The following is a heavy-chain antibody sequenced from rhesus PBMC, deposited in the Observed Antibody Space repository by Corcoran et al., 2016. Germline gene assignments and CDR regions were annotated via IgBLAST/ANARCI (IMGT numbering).Heavy chain of an antibody. Sequence: QVQLQESGPGLVKPSETLSLTCAVSGGSISSGYYYWSWIRQPPGKGLELIGSITYSGSTSYNPSLKSRVTISRDTSKNQFSLKLSSVTAADTAVYYCASLYGYYFDYWGQGVLVTVSS. CDR2: ITYSGST. CDR3: ASLYGYYFDY. CDR1: GGSISSGYYY. J-gene: IGHJ4*01. V-gene: IGHV4-122*02. D-gene: IGHD3-9*01.